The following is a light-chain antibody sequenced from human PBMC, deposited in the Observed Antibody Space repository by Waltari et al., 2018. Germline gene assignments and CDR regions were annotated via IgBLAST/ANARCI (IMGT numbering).Light chain of an antibody. CDR2: EVS. J-gene: IGKJ4*01. CDR3: MQATHLPLT. Sequence: DVVITQTPLSLSVTPGQPASISCKSSQSLLSSYGKAYLYWYLQRPGQSPQLLIYEVSSRFSGVPDRFSGSGSETDFTLKISRVEAEDVGIYYCMQATHLPLTFGGGTMVDIK. V-gene: IGKV2-29*03. CDR1: QSLLSSYGKAY.